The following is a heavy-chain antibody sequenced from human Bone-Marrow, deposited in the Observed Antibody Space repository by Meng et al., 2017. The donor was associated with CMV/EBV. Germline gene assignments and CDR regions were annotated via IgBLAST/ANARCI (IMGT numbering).Heavy chain of an antibody. CDR2: IYSGGST. CDR1: GGSFSGYY. CDR3: ASYDSSGLHFDY. V-gene: IGHV3-53*01. J-gene: IGHJ4*02. Sequence: GGSLRLSCAVYGGSFSGYYWSWIRQPPGKGLEWVSVIYSGGSTYYADSVKGRFTISRDNSKNTLYLQMNSLRAEDTAVYYCASYDSSGLHFDYWGQGTLVTVSS. D-gene: IGHD3-22*01.